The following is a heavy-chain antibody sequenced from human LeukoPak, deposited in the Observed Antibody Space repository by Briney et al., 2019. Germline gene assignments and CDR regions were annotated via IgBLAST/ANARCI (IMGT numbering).Heavy chain of an antibody. D-gene: IGHD6-13*01. J-gene: IGHJ5*02. CDR3: AKAVAAAGRFGFDP. CDR1: GGSISTYN. Sequence: PSETLSLTCTASGGSISTYNWSWIRQPPGRGPEWIGYIYNSGSTNYNPSLQSRVTISVDTSKNQFSLRLTSVTAADTAVYYCAKAVAAAGRFGFDPWGQGTLVTVSS. CDR2: IYNSGST. V-gene: IGHV4-59*01.